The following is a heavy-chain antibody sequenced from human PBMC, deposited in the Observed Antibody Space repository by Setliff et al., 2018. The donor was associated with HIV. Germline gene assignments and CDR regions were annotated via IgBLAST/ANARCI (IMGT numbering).Heavy chain of an antibody. J-gene: IGHJ3*02. V-gene: IGHV3-53*01. CDR3: AKDLDIVVVPAAPDAFDI. CDR1: GFTLSSTY. Sequence: PGGSLRLSCAASGFTLSSTYMAWVRQAPGKGLEWVSTIYGSGDTYHADSVKGRFTISRDNSKNTLYLQMNSLRAEDTAVYYCAKDLDIVVVPAAPDAFDIWGQGTMVTVSS. D-gene: IGHD2-2*03. CDR2: IYGSGDT.